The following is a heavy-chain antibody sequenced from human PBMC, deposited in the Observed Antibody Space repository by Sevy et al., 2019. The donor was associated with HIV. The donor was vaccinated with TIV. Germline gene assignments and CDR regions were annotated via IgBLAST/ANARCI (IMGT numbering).Heavy chain of an antibody. D-gene: IGHD2-15*01. Sequence: GESLKISCAASGFTFSSYSMNWVRQAPGKGLEWVSSISSSSSYIYYADSVKGRFTISRDNAKNSPYLQMNSLRAEDTAVYYVARAVVVGAATTGYYGMDVWGQGTTVTVSS. CDR3: ARAVVVGAATTGYYGMDV. CDR2: ISSSSSYI. CDR1: GFTFSSYS. J-gene: IGHJ6*02. V-gene: IGHV3-21*01.